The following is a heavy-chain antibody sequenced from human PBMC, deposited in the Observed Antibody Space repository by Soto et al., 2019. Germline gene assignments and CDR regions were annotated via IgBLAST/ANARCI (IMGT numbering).Heavy chain of an antibody. V-gene: IGHV4-39*01. CDR1: GGSISSSSYY. CDR3: ARQRLFGESRVCRRRYYFDY. CDR2: IYYSGST. J-gene: IGHJ4*02. D-gene: IGHD3-10*01. Sequence: SETLSLTCTVSGGSISSSSYYWGWIRQPPGKGLEWIGSIYYSGSTYYNPSLKSRVTISVDTSKNQFSLKLSSVTAADTAVYYCARQRLFGESRVCRRRYYFDYWGQGTLVTVSS.